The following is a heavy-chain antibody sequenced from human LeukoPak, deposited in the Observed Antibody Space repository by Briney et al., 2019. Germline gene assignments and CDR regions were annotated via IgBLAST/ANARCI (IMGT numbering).Heavy chain of an antibody. CDR1: GFTFSSYS. D-gene: IGHD6-19*01. J-gene: IGHJ5*02. CDR2: ISSSSSTI. CDR3: ARVQAVAGSNWFDP. Sequence: TGGSLRLSCAASGFTFSSYSMNWVRQAPGKGLEWVSYISSSSSTIYYADSVKGRFTIPRDNAKNSLYLQMNSLRAEDTAVYYCARVQAVAGSNWFDPWGQGTLVTVSS. V-gene: IGHV3-48*01.